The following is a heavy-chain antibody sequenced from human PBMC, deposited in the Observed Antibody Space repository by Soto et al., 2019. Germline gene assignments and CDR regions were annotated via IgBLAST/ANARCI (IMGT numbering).Heavy chain of an antibody. D-gene: IGHD5-18*01. CDR3: ARNQGYSYGYHYYGTDV. V-gene: IGHV5-51*01. CDR1: GYSFTSYW. J-gene: IGHJ6*04. CDR2: IYPCDSDT. Sequence: GESLKISCKGSGYSFTSYWIGWVRQMPGKGLEWMGIIYPCDSDTRYRPSFQGQVTISADKSISTAYQQWSSLKASDTAMYYCARNQGYSYGYHYYGTDVWGKGTKVTVSS.